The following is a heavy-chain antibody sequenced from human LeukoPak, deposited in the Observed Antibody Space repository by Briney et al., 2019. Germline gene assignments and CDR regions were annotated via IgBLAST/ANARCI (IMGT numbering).Heavy chain of an antibody. CDR1: GFTFSSYG. Sequence: GGSLRPSCAASGFTFSSYGMHWVRQAPGKGLEWVAFIRYDGSNKYYADSVKGRFTISRDNSKNTLYLQMNSLRAEDTAVYYCARDRGGAYDFWSGYYTGYFDYWGQGTLVPVSS. CDR3: ARDRGGAYDFWSGYYTGYFDY. D-gene: IGHD3-3*01. CDR2: IRYDGSNK. J-gene: IGHJ4*02. V-gene: IGHV3-30*02.